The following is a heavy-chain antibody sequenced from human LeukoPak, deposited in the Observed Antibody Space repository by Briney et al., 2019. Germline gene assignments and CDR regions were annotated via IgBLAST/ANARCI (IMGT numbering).Heavy chain of an antibody. Sequence: PGGSLRLSCAASGFTFDDYAMHWVRQAPGKGLEWVSGISWNSGSIGYADSVKGRFTISRDNAKNSLYLQMNSLRAEDTALYYCAKDMSYSSGWSNHFDYWGQGTLVTVSS. CDR3: AKDMSYSSGWSNHFDY. J-gene: IGHJ4*02. V-gene: IGHV3-9*01. CDR1: GFTFDDYA. D-gene: IGHD6-19*01. CDR2: ISWNSGSI.